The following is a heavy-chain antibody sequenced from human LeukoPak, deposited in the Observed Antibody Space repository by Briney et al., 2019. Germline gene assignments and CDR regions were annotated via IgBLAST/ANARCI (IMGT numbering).Heavy chain of an antibody. J-gene: IGHJ6*02. V-gene: IGHV1-8*02. CDR2: MNPNSGNT. CDR1: GYTFTGYY. Sequence: ASVKVSCKASGYTFTGYYMHWVRQAPGQGLEWMGWMNPNSGNTGYAQKFQGRVTMTRNTSISTAYMELSSLRSEDTAVYYCATPRPGGLAKVDAYYYYGMDVWGQGTTVTVSS. CDR3: ATPRPGGLAKVDAYYYYGMDV. D-gene: IGHD5-12*01.